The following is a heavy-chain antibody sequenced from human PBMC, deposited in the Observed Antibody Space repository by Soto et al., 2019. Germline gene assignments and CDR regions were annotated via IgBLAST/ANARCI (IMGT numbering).Heavy chain of an antibody. J-gene: IGHJ6*03. D-gene: IGHD2-2*01. CDR2: ISGSGGST. CDR3: AKVGYCSSTSCYPYYYYYYMDV. V-gene: IGHV3-23*01. CDR1: GFTFSSYA. Sequence: GGSLRLSCAASGFTFSSYAMSWVRQAPGKGLEWVSAISGSGGSTYYADSVKGRFTISRDNSKNTLYLQMNSLRAEDTAVYYCAKVGYCSSTSCYPYYYYYYMDVWGKGTTVTVSS.